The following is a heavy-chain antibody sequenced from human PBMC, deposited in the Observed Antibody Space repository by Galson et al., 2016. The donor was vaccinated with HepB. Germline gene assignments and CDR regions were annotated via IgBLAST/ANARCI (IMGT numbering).Heavy chain of an antibody. CDR2: IYSNGST. Sequence: TLSLTCTVSGGSISSGRYYWTWIRQPAGKGLEWIGRIYSNGSTNYNPSLKSRVTISIDTSKNHFSLNLTSVTAADTAVYYCARERRVGFDPWGQGTQVTVSS. J-gene: IGHJ5*02. V-gene: IGHV4-61*02. CDR3: ARERRVGFDP. CDR1: GGSISSGRYY. D-gene: IGHD2-15*01.